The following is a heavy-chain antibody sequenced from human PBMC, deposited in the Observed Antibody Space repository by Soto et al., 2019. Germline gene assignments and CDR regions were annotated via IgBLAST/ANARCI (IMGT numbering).Heavy chain of an antibody. D-gene: IGHD5-12*01. CDR3: AKFRSREDIVATISPLDY. CDR1: GFTFSSYA. Sequence: PGGSLRLSCAASGFTFSSYAMSWVRQAPGKGLEWVSAISGSGGSTYYADSVKGRFTISRDNSKNTLYLQMNSLRAEDTAVYYCAKFRSREDIVATISPLDYWGQGTLVTVSS. V-gene: IGHV3-23*01. J-gene: IGHJ4*02. CDR2: ISGSGGST.